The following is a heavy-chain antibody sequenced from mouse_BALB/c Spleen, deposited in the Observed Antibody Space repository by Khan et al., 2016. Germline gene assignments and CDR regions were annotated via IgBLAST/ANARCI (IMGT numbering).Heavy chain of an antibody. Sequence: EVQLQESGPDLVKPSQSLSLTCTVTGYSFTSGYSWYWLRQPPGNKLEWMGFIHYSGSTNYNPSLKSRISITRDTSKNQFFLQLNSVTTEDTATYYCARRTVVEGVAYWGRGALVAVSA. D-gene: IGHD1-1*01. V-gene: IGHV3-1*02. CDR3: ARRTVVEGVAY. CDR2: IHYSGST. CDR1: GYSFTSGYS. J-gene: IGHJ3*01.